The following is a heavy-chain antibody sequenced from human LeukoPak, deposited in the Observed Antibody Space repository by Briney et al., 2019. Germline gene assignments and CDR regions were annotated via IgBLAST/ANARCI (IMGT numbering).Heavy chain of an antibody. CDR2: INPNSGGT. CDR1: GYTFTGYY. CDR3: ARDDRPNTELDY. V-gene: IGHV1-2*02. J-gene: IGHJ4*02. Sequence: ASVKVSCKASGYTFTGYYMHWVRQAPGQGLEWMGWINPNSGGTNYAQKFRGRVTMTRDTSISTAYMELSRLRSDDTAVYYCARDDRPNTELDYWGQGTLVTVSS.